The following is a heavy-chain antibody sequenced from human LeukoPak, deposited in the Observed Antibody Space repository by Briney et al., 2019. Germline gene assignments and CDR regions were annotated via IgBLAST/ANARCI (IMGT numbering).Heavy chain of an antibody. V-gene: IGHV3-30*03. CDR1: GFSFSSYW. Sequence: GGSLRLSCTASGFSFSSYWMHWVRQAPGKGLEWVAVISNVETNTYYADSVKGRFTISRDNSKNTLYLQLNSLRAEDTSVYYCARDSTYYYASGSSGPHYFDYWGQGTLVTVSS. D-gene: IGHD3-10*01. J-gene: IGHJ4*02. CDR3: ARDSTYYYASGSSGPHYFDY. CDR2: ISNVETNT.